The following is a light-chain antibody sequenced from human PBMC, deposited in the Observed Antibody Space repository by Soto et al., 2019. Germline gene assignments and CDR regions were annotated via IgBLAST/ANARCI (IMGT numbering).Light chain of an antibody. CDR2: GAS. Sequence: EIVLTQSPFTLSFSPVERSTLSCIASQSVSSSYLAWYQQKPGQAPRLLIYGASGRATGIPDRFSGSGSGTDFTLTISSLVPEDSAVYYCQQRHMWPITFGQGTRLEIK. J-gene: IGKJ5*01. CDR1: QSVSSSY. CDR3: QQRHMWPIT. V-gene: IGKV3D-20*02.